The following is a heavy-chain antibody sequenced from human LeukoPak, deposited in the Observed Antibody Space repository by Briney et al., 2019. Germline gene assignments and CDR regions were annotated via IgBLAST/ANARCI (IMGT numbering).Heavy chain of an antibody. Sequence: PSETLSLTCTVSGISISTYYWSWIRQPPGEGLEWIGYIYYSGTTNYNPSLKSRVTISVDTSKNQFSLKLSSVTAADTAVYHCARLNYGPGAHSFDYWGQGTLVTVSS. D-gene: IGHD1-7*01. CDR1: GISISTYY. J-gene: IGHJ4*02. CDR3: ARLNYGPGAHSFDY. V-gene: IGHV4-59*08. CDR2: IYYSGTT.